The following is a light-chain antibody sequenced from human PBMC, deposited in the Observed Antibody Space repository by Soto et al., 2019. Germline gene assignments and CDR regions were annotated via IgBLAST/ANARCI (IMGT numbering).Light chain of an antibody. CDR2: AAS. V-gene: IGKV1-39*01. J-gene: IGKJ2*01. CDR3: QQSYSTPPS. Sequence: DIQMTQSPSSLSASVGDRVTITCRASQSISSYLNWYQQKPGKAPKLLIYAASSLQSGVPSTFSGSGSGTDFTHPISSMQPEDFATYYCQQSYSTPPSFGQGTKLEIK. CDR1: QSISSY.